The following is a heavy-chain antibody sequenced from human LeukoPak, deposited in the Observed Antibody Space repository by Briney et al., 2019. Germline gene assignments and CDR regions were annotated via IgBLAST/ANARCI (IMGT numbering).Heavy chain of an antibody. CDR2: ISWNSGSI. CDR3: AKGLGAARGTNAFDI. Sequence: PGGSLRLSCAASGFTFDDYAMHWVRQAPGKGLEWVSGISWNSGSIGYADSVKGRFTISRDNAKNSLYLQMSSLRAEDMALYYCAKGLGAARGTNAFDIWGQGTMVTASS. V-gene: IGHV3-9*03. D-gene: IGHD6-6*01. J-gene: IGHJ3*02. CDR1: GFTFDDYA.